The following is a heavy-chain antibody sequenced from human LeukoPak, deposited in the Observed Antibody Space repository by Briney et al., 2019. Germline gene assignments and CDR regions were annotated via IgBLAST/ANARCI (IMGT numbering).Heavy chain of an antibody. CDR2: ISYDGSNK. D-gene: IGHD2-21*02. V-gene: IGHV3-30*03. CDR3: ASDCGSDCYLFDY. CDR1: GFTFSSYG. Sequence: GGSLRLSCAASGFTFSSYGMHWVRQAPGKGLEWVAVISYDGSNKYYADSVKGRFTISRDNSKNTLYLQMNSLRADDTAVYYCASDCGSDCYLFDYWGQGTPVTVSS. J-gene: IGHJ4*02.